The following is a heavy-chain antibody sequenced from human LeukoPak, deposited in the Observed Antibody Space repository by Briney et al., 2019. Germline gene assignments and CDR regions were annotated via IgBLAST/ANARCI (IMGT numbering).Heavy chain of an antibody. V-gene: IGHV3-30-3*01. CDR1: GFTFSSYA. Sequence: GGSLRLSCAASGFTFSSYAMHWVRQAPGKGLEWVAVISYDGSNKYYADSVKGRFTISRDNAKNSLYLQMNSLRAEDTAVYYCARTILTGYYLSPGPATGYMDAWGKGTTVTVSS. J-gene: IGHJ6*03. CDR3: ARTILTGYYLSPGPATGYMDA. CDR2: ISYDGSNK. D-gene: IGHD3-9*01.